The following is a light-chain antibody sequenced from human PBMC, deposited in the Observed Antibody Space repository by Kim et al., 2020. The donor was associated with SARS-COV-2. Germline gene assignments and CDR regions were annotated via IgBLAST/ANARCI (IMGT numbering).Light chain of an antibody. J-gene: IGLJ1*01. CDR2: GKN. Sequence: SSELTQDPAVSVALGQTVRITCQGDSLRSYYASWYQQKPGQAPVLVIYGKNNRPSWIPDRFSGSSSGNTASLTITGAQAEDEADYYCNSRDSSGNHYVFGTGTKVTV. V-gene: IGLV3-19*01. CDR1: SLRSYY. CDR3: NSRDSSGNHYV.